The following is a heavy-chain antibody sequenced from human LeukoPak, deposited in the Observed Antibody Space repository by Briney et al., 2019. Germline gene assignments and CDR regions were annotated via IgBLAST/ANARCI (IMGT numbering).Heavy chain of an antibody. V-gene: IGHV4-4*02. CDR3: ARGRYGDYVGWPRGAFDI. J-gene: IGHJ3*02. CDR2: IYHDGST. Sequence: PSETLSLTCAVSGGSISSNNWWIWVRQSPEKGLEWIGKIYHDGSTNYNPSLKSRVTISVDTSKNQFSLKLSSVTAADTAVYYCARGRYGDYVGWPRGAFDIWGQGTMVTVSS. D-gene: IGHD4-17*01. CDR1: GGSISSNNW.